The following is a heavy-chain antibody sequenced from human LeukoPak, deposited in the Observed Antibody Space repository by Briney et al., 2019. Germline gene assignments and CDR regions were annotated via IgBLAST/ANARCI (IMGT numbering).Heavy chain of an antibody. J-gene: IGHJ4*02. D-gene: IGHD3-22*01. CDR1: GGSISSTSFY. Sequence: SETLSLTCTVSGGSISSTSFYWGWIRQPPGKGLEWIGSVYFSGSTYSNPSLKSRVTISVDTSRNQFSLKLRSVTAADTAVYYCAGHYYIAESSGLAAWYFDYWGQGTLVPVSS. V-gene: IGHV4-39*01. CDR2: VYFSGST. CDR3: AGHYYIAESSGLAAWYFDY.